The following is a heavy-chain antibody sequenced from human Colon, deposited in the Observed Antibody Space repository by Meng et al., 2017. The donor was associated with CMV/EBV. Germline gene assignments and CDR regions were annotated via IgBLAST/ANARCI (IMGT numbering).Heavy chain of an antibody. CDR2: ISTISGFM. D-gene: IGHD4-11*01. V-gene: IGHV3-21*01. CDR1: GFTSSSFG. Sequence: GESLKISCAASGFTSSSFGMNWVRQAPGKGLEWVSSISTISGFMYYADSVRGRFTISRDNAKNSVYLQMNSLRAEDTAVYYCARDSNDYSDYAHWFDAWGQGTLVTVSS. CDR3: ARDSNDYSDYAHWFDA. J-gene: IGHJ5*02.